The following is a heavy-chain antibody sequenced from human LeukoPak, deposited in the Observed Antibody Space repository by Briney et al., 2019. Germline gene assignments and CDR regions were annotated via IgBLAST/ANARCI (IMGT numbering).Heavy chain of an antibody. J-gene: IGHJ4*02. D-gene: IGHD5-12*01. CDR1: GFAFSSNW. V-gene: IGHV3-74*01. CDR2: ISTDARTI. Sequence: GGSLRLSCAASGFAFSSNWMHWVRQAPGKGLVWVSHISTDARTITYAAFVKGRFTISRDNAKNTLYLQMNSLRAEDTAVYYCAREEGYDFGGEDYWGQGTLVTVSS. CDR3: AREEGYDFGGEDY.